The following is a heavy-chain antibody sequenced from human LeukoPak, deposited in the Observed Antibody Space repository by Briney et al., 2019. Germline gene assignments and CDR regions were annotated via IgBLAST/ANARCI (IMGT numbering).Heavy chain of an antibody. CDR3: ARETKLRGYSYGRSDY. V-gene: IGHV1-69*04. Sequence: AASVKVSCTASGGTFSSYAISWVRQAPGQGLEWMGRIIPILGIANYAQKFQGRVTITADKSTSTAYMELSSLRSEDTAVYYCARETKLRGYSYGRSDYWGQGTLVTVSS. CDR2: IIPILGIA. D-gene: IGHD5-18*01. J-gene: IGHJ4*02. CDR1: GGTFSSYA.